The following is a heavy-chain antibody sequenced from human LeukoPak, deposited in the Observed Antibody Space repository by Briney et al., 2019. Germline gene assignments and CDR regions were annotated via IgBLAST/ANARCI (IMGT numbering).Heavy chain of an antibody. V-gene: IGHV3-23*01. J-gene: IGHJ5*02. CDR2: ISGSGGST. CDR3: AKAVVRGVINNWFDP. D-gene: IGHD3-10*01. Sequence: GGSLRLSCAASGFTFSSCDMSWVRQPPGKGLEWVSAISGSGGSTYYADSVKGRFTISRDNSKNTLYLQMNSLRAEDTAVYYCAKAVVRGVINNWFDPWGQGTLVTVSS. CDR1: GFTFSSCD.